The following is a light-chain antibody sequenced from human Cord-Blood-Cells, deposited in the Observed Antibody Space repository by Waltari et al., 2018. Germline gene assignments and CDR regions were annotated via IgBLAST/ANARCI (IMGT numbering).Light chain of an antibody. V-gene: IGLV2-23*01. CDR2: EGS. CDR1: SRDVGSYNL. CDR3: CSYAGSRRV. Sequence: QSALTQPASVSGSPGQSITISCTGTSRDVGSYNLFSWYQQHPGKAPKLMIYEGSKRPSGVSNRFSGSKSGNTASLTISGLQAEDEADYYCCSYAGSRRVFGGGTKLTVL. J-gene: IGLJ3*02.